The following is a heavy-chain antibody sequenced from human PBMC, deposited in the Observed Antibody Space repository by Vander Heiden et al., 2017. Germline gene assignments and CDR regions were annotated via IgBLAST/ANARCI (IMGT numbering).Heavy chain of an antibody. J-gene: IGHJ6*02. D-gene: IGHD5-12*01. CDR2: IIPIFGTA. CDR3: ARDKVGRLRSAYYYYYGMDV. V-gene: IGHV1-69*06. Sequence: QVQLVQSGAEVKKPGSSVKVSCKASGGTFSSYAISWVRPAPGQWLEWMGGIIPIFGTATYAQKFQGRVTITADKSTSTAYMELSSLRSEDTAVYYCARDKVGRLRSAYYYYYGMDVWGQGTTVTVSS. CDR1: GGTFSSYA.